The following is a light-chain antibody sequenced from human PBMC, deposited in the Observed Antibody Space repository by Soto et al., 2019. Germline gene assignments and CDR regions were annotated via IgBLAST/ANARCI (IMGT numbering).Light chain of an antibody. CDR2: EDS. CDR1: SSDVGSHNL. Sequence: QSALTHPASVSGSPGQSITISCTGTSSDVGSHNLVSWYQQHPGKAPKIIISEDSKRPSGISNRFSGSKSGNTASLTISGLQAEDEADYYCCSYASGSTWVFGGGTKLTVL. CDR3: CSYASGSTWV. V-gene: IGLV2-23*01. J-gene: IGLJ3*02.